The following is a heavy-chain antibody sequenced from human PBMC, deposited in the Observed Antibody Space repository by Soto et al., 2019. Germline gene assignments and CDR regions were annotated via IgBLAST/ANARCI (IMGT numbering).Heavy chain of an antibody. V-gene: IGHV1-69*02. D-gene: IGHD4-17*01. CDR1: AGTFSSYT. CDR3: ASEHGDYGAGHFLQ. J-gene: IGHJ1*01. CDR2: IIPILGIA. Sequence: QVQLVQSGAEVKKPGSSVNVSCKASAGTFSSYTISWVRQAPGQGLEWMGRIIPILGIANYAQKFQGRVTITADKSTSTAYMELSSLRAEDTAVYDCASEHGDYGAGHFLQWGQGTLVTVSS.